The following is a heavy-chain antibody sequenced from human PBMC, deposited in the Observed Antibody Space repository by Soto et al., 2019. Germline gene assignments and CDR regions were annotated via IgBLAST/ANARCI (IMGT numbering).Heavy chain of an antibody. Sequence: PGGSLRLSCAASGFTFSSHWMTWVRQTPGKGLEWVANINLDGSETYYVDSVTGRFTISRDNAKDSLHLQMSSLRVEDTAVYFCTRGILTGLDYFDYWGQGTQVTVSS. D-gene: IGHD1-1*01. CDR3: TRGILTGLDYFDY. J-gene: IGHJ4*02. CDR1: GFTFSSHW. CDR2: INLDGSET. V-gene: IGHV3-7*04.